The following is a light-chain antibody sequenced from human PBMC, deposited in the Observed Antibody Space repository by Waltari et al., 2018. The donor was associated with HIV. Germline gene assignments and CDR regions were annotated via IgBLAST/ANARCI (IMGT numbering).Light chain of an antibody. Sequence: QSALTQPASVSGFLGQSINISCTGISTDSRFNQHVSWYQQHPGNIPRLIIFDINNRPAGISDHFSGSMSGNSAFLTLSGLQSGDEAHYYCASNRLDYTLIFGGGTKLTVL. CDR3: ASNRLDYTLI. CDR1: STDSRFNQH. J-gene: IGLJ2*01. CDR2: DIN. V-gene: IGLV2-14*03.